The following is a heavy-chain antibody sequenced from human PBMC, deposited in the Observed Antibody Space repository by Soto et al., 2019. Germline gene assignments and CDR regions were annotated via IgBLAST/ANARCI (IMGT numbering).Heavy chain of an antibody. D-gene: IGHD3-9*01. CDR2: IRGDGGQT. CDR3: ARDVGIDSDDFFAY. V-gene: IGHV3-23*01. J-gene: IGHJ4*02. Sequence: GGSLRLSCTASGFTFTSYGMGWVRQAPGKGLQWVSTIRGDGGQTHYTDSVKGRFSISRDNSKNTVYLQMDSLRAEDTAMYFCARDVGIDSDDFFAYWGQGTQVTFYS. CDR1: GFTFTSYG.